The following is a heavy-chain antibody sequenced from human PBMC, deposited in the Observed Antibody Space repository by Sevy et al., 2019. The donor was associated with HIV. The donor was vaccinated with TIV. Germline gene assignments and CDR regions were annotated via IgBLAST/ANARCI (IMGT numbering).Heavy chain of an antibody. V-gene: IGHV3-74*01. CDR3: ARNTYYLDTTGFGAFDL. CDR1: GFTFSSYW. J-gene: IGHJ3*01. D-gene: IGHD3-22*01. Sequence: GGSLRLSCAASGFTFSSYWMHWVRQAPGKGLVWVSRINSDGSSTSYADSVKGRFTISRDDAKNSLYLQMKSLRAEDTALYYCARNTYYLDTTGFGAFDLWGQGTLVTVSS. CDR2: INSDGSST.